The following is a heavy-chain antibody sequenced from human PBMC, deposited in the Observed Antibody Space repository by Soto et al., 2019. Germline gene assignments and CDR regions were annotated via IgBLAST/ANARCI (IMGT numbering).Heavy chain of an antibody. Sequence: SETLSLTCAVSGGSISRGGYSWSWIRQPPGKGLEWIGYIYHSGSTYYNPSLKSRVTISVDRSKNQFSLKLSSVTAADTAMYYCARAAPRDFSGGSSPTGRYYWCQGTLVPVSS. J-gene: IGHJ4*02. V-gene: IGHV4-30-2*01. CDR3: ARAAPRDFSGGSSPTGRYY. D-gene: IGHD2-15*01. CDR1: GGSISRGGYS. CDR2: IYHSGST.